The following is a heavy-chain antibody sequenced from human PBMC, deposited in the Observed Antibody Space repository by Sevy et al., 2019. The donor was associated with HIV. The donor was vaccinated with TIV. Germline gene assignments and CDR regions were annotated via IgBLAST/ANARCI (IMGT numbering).Heavy chain of an antibody. CDR2: ISGTGNTK. V-gene: IGHV3-11*01. CDR3: ARDPTYYDFWAGYYTGWFDP. J-gene: IGHJ5*02. CDR1: GFRFSGYY. Sequence: GGSLRLSCVGSGFRFSGYYMNWIRQAPGKGLEWVSYISGTGNTKYYTDSVKGRFTISRDNAKNSLYLEMNSLRVDDTAVYYCARDPTYYDFWAGYYTGWFDPWGQGTLVIVSS. D-gene: IGHD3-3*01.